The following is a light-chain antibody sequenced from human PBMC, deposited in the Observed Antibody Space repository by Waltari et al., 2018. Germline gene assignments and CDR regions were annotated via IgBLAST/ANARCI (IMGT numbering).Light chain of an antibody. V-gene: IGKV4-1*01. J-gene: IGKJ4*01. Sequence: DIVMTQSPASLAVSLGERATINCKSSQSLLYTSNNKNYLAWYQQKPGQPPKVLIYWGSTRQAGVPDRFSGSGSGTDFTLTISSLQAADVAVYYCQQYYGGLPVTFGGGTKVEIK. CDR2: WGS. CDR1: QSLLYTSNNKNY. CDR3: QQYYGGLPVT.